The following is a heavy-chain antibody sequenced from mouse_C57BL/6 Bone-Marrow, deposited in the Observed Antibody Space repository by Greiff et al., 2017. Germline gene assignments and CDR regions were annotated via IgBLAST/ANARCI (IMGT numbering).Heavy chain of an antibody. J-gene: IGHJ1*03. Sequence: VQLQQSGPGLVQPSQSLSITCTVSGFSLTSYGVHWVRQSPGKGLEWLGVIWSGGSTDYSAAFISRLSISTDNSKSQVFFKMNSLQAEDTAIYYCARTSITTVVESWYFDVWGTGTTVTVSS. V-gene: IGHV2-2*01. D-gene: IGHD1-1*01. CDR2: IWSGGST. CDR1: GFSLTSYG. CDR3: ARTSITTVVESWYFDV.